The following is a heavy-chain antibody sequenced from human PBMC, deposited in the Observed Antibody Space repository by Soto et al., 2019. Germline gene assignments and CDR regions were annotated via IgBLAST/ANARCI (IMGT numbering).Heavy chain of an antibody. V-gene: IGHV4-4*07. Sequence: PSETLSLTCTVSGGSIRSYYWSWIRQSAGKGLEWIGRIYIAESTIYNPSLKSRVTMSEDTSKNQFSLKLRSVTAADTAVYFCARESSFSWFGLSDYYYGMDVWGQGTTVTVSS. D-gene: IGHD3-10*01. CDR3: ARESSFSWFGLSDYYYGMDV. CDR1: GGSIRSYY. CDR2: IYIAEST. J-gene: IGHJ6*02.